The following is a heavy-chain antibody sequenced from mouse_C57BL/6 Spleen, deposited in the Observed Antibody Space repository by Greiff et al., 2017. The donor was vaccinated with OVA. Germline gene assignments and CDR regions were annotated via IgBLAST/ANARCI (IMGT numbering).Heavy chain of an antibody. CDR3: ASWAETAQATSWFAY. V-gene: IGHV1-55*01. J-gene: IGHJ3*01. D-gene: IGHD3-2*02. CDR2: IYPGSGST. Sequence: QVQLQQPGAELVKPGASVKMSCKASGYTFTSYWITWVKQRPGQGLEWIGDIYPGSGSTNYNEKFKSKATLTVDTSSSTAYMQLSSLTSEDSAVYYGASWAETAQATSWFAYWGKGTLVTVSA. CDR1: GYTFTSYW.